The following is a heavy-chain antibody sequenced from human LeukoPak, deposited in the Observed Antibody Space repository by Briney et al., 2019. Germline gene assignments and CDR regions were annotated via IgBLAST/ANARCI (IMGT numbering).Heavy chain of an antibody. CDR2: ISSNGGST. D-gene: IGHD4-23*01. J-gene: IGHJ4*02. CDR3: ARELGGNSVGVDD. Sequence: GGSLRLSCAASGFTFSSYDMHWVRQAPGKGLEYVSAISSNGGSTYYANSVKGRFTISRDNSKNTLYLQMGSLRAEDMAVYYCARELGGNSVGVDDWGQGTLVTVSS. CDR1: GFTFSSYD. V-gene: IGHV3-64*01.